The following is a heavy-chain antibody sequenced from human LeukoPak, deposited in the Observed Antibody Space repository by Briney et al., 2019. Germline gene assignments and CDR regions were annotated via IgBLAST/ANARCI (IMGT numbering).Heavy chain of an antibody. V-gene: IGHV4-59*08. CDR3: ARHDTRGGALDI. D-gene: IGHD3-22*01. Sequence: SETLSLTCTVSGGSISGYHWSWIRQPPGKGPEFIGYVHYSGTTAYNPSLWSRVTISEDTSKNQFYLKLTSVAAADTAVYYCARHDTRGGALDIWGQGTMVTVSS. CDR2: VHYSGTT. J-gene: IGHJ3*02. CDR1: GGSISGYH.